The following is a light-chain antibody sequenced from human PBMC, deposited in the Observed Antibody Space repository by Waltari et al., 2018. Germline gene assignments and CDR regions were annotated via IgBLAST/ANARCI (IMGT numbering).Light chain of an antibody. CDR3: QQYNNWRT. V-gene: IGKV3D-15*01. Sequence: EVLMTQSPATLSVSPGERATLSCRASQSISRNLAWYQQKPGQAPRLLIYGASTRAPGIPDRFSGSGSGTEFTLSISGVQSEDFGVYYWQQYNNWRTFGQGIRLEI. CDR2: GAS. J-gene: IGKJ2*01. CDR1: QSISRN.